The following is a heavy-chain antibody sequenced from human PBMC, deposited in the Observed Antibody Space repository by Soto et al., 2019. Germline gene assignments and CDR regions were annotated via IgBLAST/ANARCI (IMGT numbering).Heavy chain of an antibody. CDR1: GFTFSSYG. Sequence: QVQLVESGGGVVQPGRSLRLSCAASGFTFSSYGMHWVRQAPGKGLEWVAVISYDGSNKYYADSVKGRFTISRDNSKNTLYLQMNSPGAEDTAVYYGAKDLEQWLARSTGMDVWGQGTTVTVSS. V-gene: IGHV3-30*18. CDR3: AKDLEQWLARSTGMDV. CDR2: ISYDGSNK. J-gene: IGHJ6*02. D-gene: IGHD6-19*01.